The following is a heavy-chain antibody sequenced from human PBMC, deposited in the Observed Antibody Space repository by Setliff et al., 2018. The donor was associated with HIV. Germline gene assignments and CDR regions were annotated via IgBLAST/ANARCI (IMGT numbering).Heavy chain of an antibody. J-gene: IGHJ5*02. V-gene: IGHV4-61*09. CDR3: ARRGRTGNSYVLNWFDP. D-gene: IGHD5-18*01. Sequence: LSLTCTVSGGSISSGSHFWGWIRQPAGKGLEWIGHISTSGTTKYNPSLKSRVTISVDTSKNQFSLNLNSVTAADTAVYYCARRGRTGNSYVLNWFDPWGQGTLVTVSS. CDR1: GGSISSGSHF. CDR2: ISTSGTT.